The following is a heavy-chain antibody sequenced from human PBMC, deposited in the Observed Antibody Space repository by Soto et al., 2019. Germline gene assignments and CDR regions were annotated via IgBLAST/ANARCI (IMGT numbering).Heavy chain of an antibody. D-gene: IGHD6-13*01. V-gene: IGHV3-66*01. Sequence: GGSLRLSCAASGFTVSSNYMSWVRQAPGKGLEWVSVIYSGGSTYYADSVKGRFNTSRDNSKNTLSLQMNSLRAEDTAVYYCAKDTQLVPPRPFDYWGQGTLVTVSS. CDR2: IYSGGST. CDR3: AKDTQLVPPRPFDY. CDR1: GFTVSSNY. J-gene: IGHJ4*02.